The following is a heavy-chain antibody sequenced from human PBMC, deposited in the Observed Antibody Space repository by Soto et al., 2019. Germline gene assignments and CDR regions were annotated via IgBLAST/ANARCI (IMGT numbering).Heavy chain of an antibody. V-gene: IGHV2-5*02. CDR2: IFWDDDK. D-gene: IGHD3-22*01. Sequence: QITLEESGPTLLKPTQTLTLTCTFSGFSLTTEGVAVAWARQSPGKAPEWLAVIFWDDDKRFNPSLSSRLTITKDTTKNQVFLTLTRVDPVDTATYFFSHRSCDSRPCSVDSWGPGTLVTVSS. J-gene: IGHJ1*01. CDR1: GFSLTTEGVA. CDR3: SHRSCDSRPCSVDS.